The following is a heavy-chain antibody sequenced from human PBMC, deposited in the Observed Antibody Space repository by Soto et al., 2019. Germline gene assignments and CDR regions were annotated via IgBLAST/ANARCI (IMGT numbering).Heavy chain of an antibody. CDR1: GYTFTNHG. V-gene: IGHV1-18*04. CDR3: ARDRVAGIWGDAFDI. J-gene: IGHJ3*02. CDR2: INPYNANT. D-gene: IGHD3-16*01. Sequence: QVQLVQSGTEVKKPGASVKVSCKTSGYTFTNHGINWVRQAPGQGLEWMGWINPYNANTNYAQKLQGRVTMITDTSTTTAYMDLRRLASDDTAVYYFARDRVAGIWGDAFDIWGQGTVVTVSS.